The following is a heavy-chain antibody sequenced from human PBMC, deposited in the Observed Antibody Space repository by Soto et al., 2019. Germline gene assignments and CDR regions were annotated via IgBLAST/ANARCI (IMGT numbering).Heavy chain of an antibody. Sequence: ASVKVSCTASGYTFTSYDINWVRQATGQGLEWMGWMNPNSGNTGYAQKFQGRVTMTRNTSISTAYMELSSLRSEDTAVYYCARGPYFSGGSCYDYYYYRDVGGKGTTVTFS. CDR1: GYTFTSYD. CDR2: MNPNSGNT. J-gene: IGHJ6*03. V-gene: IGHV1-8*01. D-gene: IGHD2-15*01. CDR3: ARGPYFSGGSCYDYYYYRDV.